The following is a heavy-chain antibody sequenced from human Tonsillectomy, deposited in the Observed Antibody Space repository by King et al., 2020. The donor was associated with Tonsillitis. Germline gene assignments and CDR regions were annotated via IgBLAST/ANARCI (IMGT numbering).Heavy chain of an antibody. CDR1: GFTFSSYG. Sequence: VQLVESGGGVVQPGRSLRLSCAASGFTFSSYGMHWVRQAPGKGLEWVAVISYDGSNKYYADSVKGRFTISRDNSKNTLYLQMNSLRAEDTAVYCCAKDLGQVVVVPYGMDVWGQGTTVTVSS. V-gene: IGHV3-30*18. CDR3: AKDLGQVVVVPYGMDV. J-gene: IGHJ6*02. CDR2: ISYDGSNK. D-gene: IGHD2-2*01.